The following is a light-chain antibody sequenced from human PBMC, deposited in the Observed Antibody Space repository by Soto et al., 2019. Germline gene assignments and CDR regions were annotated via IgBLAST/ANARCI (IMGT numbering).Light chain of an antibody. CDR1: QTVSSNY. CDR2: DAS. CDR3: QQYGDSPRGT. Sequence: EVVLTQSPATLSLSPGERATLSCGASQTVSSNYLAWYQQKPGLAPRLLIYDASTRATGIPDRFRGSGSGTDFTLTISRLELEDVAVYYCQQYGDSPRGTFGGGTKVEIK. V-gene: IGKV3D-20*01. J-gene: IGKJ4*01.